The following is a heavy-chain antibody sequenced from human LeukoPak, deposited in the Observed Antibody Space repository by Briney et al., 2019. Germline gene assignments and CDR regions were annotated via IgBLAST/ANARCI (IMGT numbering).Heavy chain of an antibody. Sequence: ASVTVSCKASGYTFTGYYMHWVRQAPGQGLEWMGWINPNSGGTNYAQKFQGWVTMTRDTSISTAYIELSRLRSDDTAVYYCARGSRQPYYYGSGSYYCDYWGQGTLVTVSS. J-gene: IGHJ4*02. V-gene: IGHV1-2*04. CDR2: INPNSGGT. CDR1: GYTFTGYY. D-gene: IGHD3-10*01. CDR3: ARGSRQPYYYGSGSYYCDY.